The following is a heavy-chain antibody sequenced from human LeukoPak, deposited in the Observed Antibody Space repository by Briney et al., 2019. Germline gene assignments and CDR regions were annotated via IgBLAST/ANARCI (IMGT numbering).Heavy chain of an antibody. J-gene: IGHJ4*02. D-gene: IGHD6-19*01. CDR1: GFTFSDYY. CDR3: ASQTRRGWPFDY. Sequence: GGSLRLSCAASGFTFSDYYMSWIRQAPGKGLEWVSYISSSGSTIYYADSVKGRFTISRDNAKNSLYLQMNNLRAEDTAVYYCASQTRRGWPFDYWGQGTLVTVSS. V-gene: IGHV3-11*01. CDR2: ISSSGSTI.